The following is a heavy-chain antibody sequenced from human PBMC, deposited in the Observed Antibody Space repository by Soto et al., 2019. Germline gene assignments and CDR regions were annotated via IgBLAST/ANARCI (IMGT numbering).Heavy chain of an antibody. Sequence: VQLQESGPGLVKPSETLSLTCTVSGASISRYYWSWIRQSPGKGLEWIGYMYYSGNANYNPSLRSRITISVDTSKNQFSLNLNSVTAADTAVYYCAREYPVHSAYFDYWGQGILVTVSS. CDR1: GASISRYY. J-gene: IGHJ4*02. CDR3: AREYPVHSAYFDY. V-gene: IGHV4-59*01. D-gene: IGHD1-26*01. CDR2: MYYSGNA.